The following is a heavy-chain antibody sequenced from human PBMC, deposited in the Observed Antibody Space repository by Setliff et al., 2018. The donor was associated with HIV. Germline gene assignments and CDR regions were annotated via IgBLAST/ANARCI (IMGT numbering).Heavy chain of an antibody. V-gene: IGHV1-3*03. D-gene: IGHD3-22*01. Sequence: GASVKVSCKASGFPSINYAIHWVRQAPGQRLEWMGWINVDSGNTKYLQDLQGRVTITSDTSATTAYMEVSNLRSEDMAVYYCARERDSNGYQFDYWGQGTLVTVSS. J-gene: IGHJ4*02. CDR1: GFPSINYA. CDR3: ARERDSNGYQFDY. CDR2: INVDSGNT.